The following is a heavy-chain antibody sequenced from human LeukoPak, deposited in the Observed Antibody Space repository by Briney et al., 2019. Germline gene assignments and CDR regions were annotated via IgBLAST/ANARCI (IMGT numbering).Heavy chain of an antibody. CDR3: VISYLYSFDI. CDR1: GFTFSTYA. J-gene: IGHJ3*02. V-gene: IGHV3-64D*09. CDR2: ISSNGGST. Sequence: GGSLRLSCSASGFTFSTYAMHWVRQAPGKGLEYVSAISSNGGSTYYADSVKGRFTISRDNSKSTLYLQMSSLRAEDTAVYYCVISYLYSFDIWGQGTMVTVSS. D-gene: IGHD5-18*01.